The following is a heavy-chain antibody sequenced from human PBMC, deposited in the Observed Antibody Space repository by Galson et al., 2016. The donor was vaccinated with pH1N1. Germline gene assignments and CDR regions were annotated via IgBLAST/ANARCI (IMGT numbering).Heavy chain of an antibody. V-gene: IGHV1-69*06. D-gene: IGHD7-27*01. CDR1: GGTFGSYG. Sequence: SVKVSCKASGGTFGSYGISWVRQAPGQGLEWMGGINPMGGINPIFKTSNYAQTFQGRVTISADKSTTTVHMHLSSLRSEDTAVYYCARDGEGYYMDVWGKGTTVIVSS. CDR2: INPMGGINPIFKTS. CDR3: ARDGEGYYMDV. J-gene: IGHJ6*03.